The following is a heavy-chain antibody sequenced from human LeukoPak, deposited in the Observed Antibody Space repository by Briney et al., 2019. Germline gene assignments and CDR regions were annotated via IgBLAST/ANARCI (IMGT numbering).Heavy chain of an antibody. V-gene: IGHV3-74*01. CDR2: ISTDGSQT. CDR1: GFTFSNYW. Sequence: PGESLKISCEASGFTFSNYWMHWVRQAPGKGLMWVSQISTDGSQTFYADSVKGRFTISRDNAKNTLFLQMDSLRPEDTAVYYCVRSLRSADFWGQGTLVTVSS. J-gene: IGHJ4*02. CDR3: VRSLRSADF.